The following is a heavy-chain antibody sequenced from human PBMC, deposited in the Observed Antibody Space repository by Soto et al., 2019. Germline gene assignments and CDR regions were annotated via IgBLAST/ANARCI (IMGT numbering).Heavy chain of an antibody. CDR3: ARTSGADGVLQYFDGLENYYYYMDV. Sequence: SETLSLTCAVYGGSVSGANYYWSWIRQPPGKGLEWIGEMCHSGGTHFNPSLKSRVTISVDTSTNQFSLKMSSVTAADTAVYYCARTSGADGVLQYFDGLENYYYYMDVWGKGTTVTVSS. V-gene: IGHV4-61*01. J-gene: IGHJ6*03. D-gene: IGHD3-9*01. CDR1: GGSVSGANYY. CDR2: MCHSGGT.